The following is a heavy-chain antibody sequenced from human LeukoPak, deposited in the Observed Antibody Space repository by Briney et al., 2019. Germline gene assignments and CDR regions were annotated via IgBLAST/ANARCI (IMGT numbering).Heavy chain of an antibody. CDR3: IRDFDFSSAI. CDR2: ISPDGSTT. Sequence: GGSLRLSCAASGFTFSSYWMHWVRQAPGKGLVWVSRISPDGSTTGHADSVKGRFTTSRGNAKNTLFLQMNSLRAEDTAVYYCIRDFDFSSAIWGQGTLVTVSS. D-gene: IGHD3-3*01. V-gene: IGHV3-74*01. CDR1: GFTFSSYW. J-gene: IGHJ4*02.